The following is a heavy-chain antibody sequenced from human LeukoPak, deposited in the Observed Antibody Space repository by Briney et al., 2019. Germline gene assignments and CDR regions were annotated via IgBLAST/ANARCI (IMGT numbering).Heavy chain of an antibody. CDR3: ASDRTREEPGPVYI. Sequence: PSETLSLTCTLTGGSISSYYWIWIRQPPGKGLHWIGYNYNSGSTNYDPSLKSRVTMSIDTSKSQFSLKLSSVTAADTAVYYCASDRTREEPGPVYIWGQGKMVTVSS. CDR1: GGSISSYY. D-gene: IGHD1-26*01. CDR2: NYNSGST. V-gene: IGHV4-59*01. J-gene: IGHJ3*02.